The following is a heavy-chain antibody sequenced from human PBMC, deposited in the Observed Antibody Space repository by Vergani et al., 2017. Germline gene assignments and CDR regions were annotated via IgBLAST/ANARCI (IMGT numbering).Heavy chain of an antibody. CDR1: GGSLSGYF. CDR3: ASRGPRLKLGSKSNAGTFDS. Sequence: QVHLQQRGAGVLKPSETLSLTCGVIGGSLSGYFWSWIRQSPGRGLEWIGEITAIGSANYSPSATSRVTISVDTSRGEFTMTVTSVTAADTGLYFCASRGPRLKLGSKSNAGTFDSWGQGTLVTVSS. J-gene: IGHJ4*02. CDR2: ITAIGSA. V-gene: IGHV4-34*02. D-gene: IGHD3-10*01.